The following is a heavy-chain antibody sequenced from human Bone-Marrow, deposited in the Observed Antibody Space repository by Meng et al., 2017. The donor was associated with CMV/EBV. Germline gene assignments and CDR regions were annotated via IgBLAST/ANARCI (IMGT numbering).Heavy chain of an antibody. CDR1: GFTFSTYS. J-gene: IGHJ6*02. CDR3: ARDRIAAAGTLMGSMDV. CDR2: ISSSSSYI. Sequence: GESLKISCAASGFTFSTYSMSWVRQAPGKGLEWVSSISSSSSYIYYADSVKGRFTISRDNAKNSLYLQMNSLRAEDTAVYYCARDRIAAAGTLMGSMDVWGQGTTVTVSS. V-gene: IGHV3-21*01. D-gene: IGHD6-13*01.